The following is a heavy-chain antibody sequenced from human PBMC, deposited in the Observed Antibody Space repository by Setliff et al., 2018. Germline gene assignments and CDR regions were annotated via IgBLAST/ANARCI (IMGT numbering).Heavy chain of an antibody. Sequence: SETLSLTCAVSGGSISSSNYWSWIRQHPGKGLEWIGYIYYSGSTYYNPSLKSRVTISVDTSKNQFSLKLSSVTAADTAVYYCARVSPYYDFWSGYYTNSWFDPWGQGTLVTVSS. J-gene: IGHJ5*02. CDR2: IYYSGST. D-gene: IGHD3-3*01. CDR1: GGSISSSNY. CDR3: ARVSPYYDFWSGYYTNSWFDP. V-gene: IGHV4-31*11.